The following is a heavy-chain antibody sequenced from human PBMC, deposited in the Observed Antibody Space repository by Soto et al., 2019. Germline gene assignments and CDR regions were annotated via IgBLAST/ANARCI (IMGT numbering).Heavy chain of an antibody. CDR2: IGGTDDGT. CDR3: AKNRQGAYSPIDY. CDR1: GFTFSNYG. Sequence: EVHLLESGGGLVQPGGSVRLSCAASGFTFSNYGMTWVRQAPGKGLEWVSAIGGTDDGTYYTASVKGRFTVSRDNSKNTLYLQMNSLRVEDTAIYYCAKNRQGAYSPIDYWGQGTLVPVSS. D-gene: IGHD4-4*01. V-gene: IGHV3-23*01. J-gene: IGHJ4*02.